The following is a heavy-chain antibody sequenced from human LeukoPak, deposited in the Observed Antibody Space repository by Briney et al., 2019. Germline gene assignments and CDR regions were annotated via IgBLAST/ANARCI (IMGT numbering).Heavy chain of an antibody. CDR2: IKQDGSEK. D-gene: IGHD3-10*01. CDR1: GFTFSSYW. Sequence: GGSLRLSCAASGFTFSSYWMSWVRQAPGKGLEWVANIKQDGSEKYYVDSVKGRFTISRDNAKNSLYLQMNSLRAEDTAVYYCAREVTMVRGVMMSPIYYYYMDVWGKGTTVTASS. CDR3: AREVTMVRGVMMSPIYYYYMDV. V-gene: IGHV3-7*01. J-gene: IGHJ6*03.